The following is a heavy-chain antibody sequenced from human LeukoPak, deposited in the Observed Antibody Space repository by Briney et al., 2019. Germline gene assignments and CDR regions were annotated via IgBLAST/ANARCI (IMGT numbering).Heavy chain of an antibody. Sequence: PGRSLRLSCAAYGFIISSYAMHWVRQAPGKGLEWVAVISFDGSNKCYAGSVKGRFTISRDNSKNTLYLQMNSLRAEDTAVYYCARGASYYDSSGYYYYWGQGTLVTVSS. J-gene: IGHJ4*02. CDR2: ISFDGSNK. CDR3: ARGASYYDSSGYYYY. V-gene: IGHV3-30*04. D-gene: IGHD3-22*01. CDR1: GFIISSYA.